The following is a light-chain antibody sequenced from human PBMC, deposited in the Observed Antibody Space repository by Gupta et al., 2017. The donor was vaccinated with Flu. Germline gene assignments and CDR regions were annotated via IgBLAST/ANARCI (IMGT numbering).Light chain of an antibody. Sequence: QSVLTQPPSVSAAPGQKVTISCPGSSSNIGNNYVSWSQQLPGTAPSLLIFDNFKRPSAIAARFSVSKSGTSATLGITRLQTGDEADYFCGAWDNSLSAWVFGGGTKLTVL. V-gene: IGLV1-51*01. CDR1: SSNIGNNY. CDR2: DNF. J-gene: IGLJ3*02. CDR3: GAWDNSLSAWV.